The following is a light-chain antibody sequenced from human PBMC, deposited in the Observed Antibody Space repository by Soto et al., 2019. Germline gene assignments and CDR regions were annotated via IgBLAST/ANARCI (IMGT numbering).Light chain of an antibody. CDR1: SSDVGGYNY. CDR2: DVS. CDR3: SSYTTSNTRQIV. V-gene: IGLV2-14*03. Sequence: QSALTQPASVSGSPGQSLTISCTGTSSDVGGYNYVSWYQHHPGKAPKLLIYDVSNRPSGISNRFSGSKSDNTASLTISGLQPEDEADYYCSSYTTSNTRQIVFGTGTKVTV. J-gene: IGLJ1*01.